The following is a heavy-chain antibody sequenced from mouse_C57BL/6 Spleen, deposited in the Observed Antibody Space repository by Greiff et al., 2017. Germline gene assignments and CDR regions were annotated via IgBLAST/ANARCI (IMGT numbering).Heavy chain of an antibody. CDR3: ARGLTGRAWFAY. J-gene: IGHJ3*01. Sequence: VQLKESGAELVKPGASVKLSCTASGFNIKDYYMHWVKQRTDQGLEWIGRIDPEDGETKYAPKFQGKATITADTSSNTAYLQLSSLTSEDTAVDYCARGLTGRAWFAYWGQGTLVTVSA. V-gene: IGHV14-2*01. CDR1: GFNIKDYY. CDR2: IDPEDGET. D-gene: IGHD4-1*01.